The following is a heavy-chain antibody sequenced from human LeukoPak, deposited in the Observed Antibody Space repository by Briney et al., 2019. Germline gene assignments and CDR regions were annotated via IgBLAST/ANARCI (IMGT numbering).Heavy chain of an antibody. D-gene: IGHD3-16*02. CDR2: IWYDGSNK. V-gene: IGHV3-33*07. J-gene: IGHJ4*02. Sequence: GGSLRLSCAASGFMFSGYSMNWVRQAPGKGLEWVALIWYDGSNKYYADSVKGRFTISRDSSKNTLYLQMNSLRAEDTAVYYCARHISGSYLDYWGQGTLVTVSS. CDR1: GFMFSGYS. CDR3: ARHISGSYLDY.